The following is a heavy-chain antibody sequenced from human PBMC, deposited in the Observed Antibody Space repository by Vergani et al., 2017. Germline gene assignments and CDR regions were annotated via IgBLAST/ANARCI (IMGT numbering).Heavy chain of an antibody. J-gene: IGHJ2*01. CDR2: ISWNSGSI. CDR3: AKVHYDFWSGYPNLSPFDL. D-gene: IGHD3-3*01. Sequence: VQLVESGGGVVQPGRSLRLSCAASGFTFDDYAMHWVRQAPGKGLEWVSGISWNSGSIGYADSVKGRFTISRDNAKNSLYLQMNSLRAEDTALYYCAKVHYDFWSGYPNLSPFDLWGRGTLVTVSS. CDR1: GFTFDDYA. V-gene: IGHV3-9*01.